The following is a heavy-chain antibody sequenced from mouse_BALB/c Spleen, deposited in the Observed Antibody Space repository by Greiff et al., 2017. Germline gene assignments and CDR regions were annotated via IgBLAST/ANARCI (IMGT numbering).Heavy chain of an antibody. Sequence: VQLQQSGPELVKPGASVKISCKASGYSFTGYYMHWVKQSHVKSLEWIGRINPYNGATSYNQNFKDKASLTVDKSSSTAYMELHSLTSEDSAVYYCARPYGNYEEGAMDYWGQGTSVTVSS. J-gene: IGHJ4*01. D-gene: IGHD2-10*02. V-gene: IGHV1-31*01. CDR3: ARPYGNYEEGAMDY. CDR1: GYSFTGYY. CDR2: INPYNGAT.